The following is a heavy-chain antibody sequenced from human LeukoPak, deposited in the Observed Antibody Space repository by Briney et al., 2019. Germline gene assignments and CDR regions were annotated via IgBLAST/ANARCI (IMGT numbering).Heavy chain of an antibody. Sequence: GGSLRLSCAASGFTFSDYYMSWIRQAPGKGLEWVSYISSSSSYTNYADSVKGRFTISRDNSKNTLYLQMNSLRAEDTAVYYCARSSGYYKHFDYWGQGTLVTVSS. J-gene: IGHJ4*02. D-gene: IGHD3-22*01. V-gene: IGHV3-11*06. CDR3: ARSSGYYKHFDY. CDR2: ISSSSSYT. CDR1: GFTFSDYY.